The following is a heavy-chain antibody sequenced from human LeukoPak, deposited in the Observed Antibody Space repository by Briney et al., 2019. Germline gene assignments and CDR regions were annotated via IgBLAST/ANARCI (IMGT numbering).Heavy chain of an antibody. D-gene: IGHD3-22*01. J-gene: IGHJ4*02. V-gene: IGHV4-59*01. CDR3: ARVEYYDSSGYWFFDY. CDR1: GGSISSYY. CDR2: IYYSGGT. Sequence: SETLSLTCTVSGGSISSYYWSWIRQPPGKGLEWIGYIYYSGGTNYNPSLKSRVTISVDTSKNQFSLKLSSVTAADTAVYYCARVEYYDSSGYWFFDYWGQGTLVTVSS.